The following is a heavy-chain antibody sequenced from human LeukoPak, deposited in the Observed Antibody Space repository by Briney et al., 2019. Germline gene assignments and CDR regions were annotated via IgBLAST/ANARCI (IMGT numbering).Heavy chain of an antibody. CDR3: ATATETHPRDP. Sequence: ASVKVSCHSSGYTVSDFYFHWVRQTPGHGLEWMGWMNPYSDALIHAERFQGRVTMTWDTSTGTAYMELTRLTPDDTAIYYCATATETHPRDPWGQGTLVTVSS. V-gene: IGHV1-2*02. D-gene: IGHD1-1*01. J-gene: IGHJ5*02. CDR1: GYTVSDFY. CDR2: MNPYSDAL.